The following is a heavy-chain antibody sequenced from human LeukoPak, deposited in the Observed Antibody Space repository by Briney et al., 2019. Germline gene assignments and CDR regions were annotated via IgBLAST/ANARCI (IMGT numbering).Heavy chain of an antibody. J-gene: IGHJ4*02. CDR2: SNAGNGNK. D-gene: IGHD3-22*01. CDR3: ARGSYESSGIDY. CDR1: GCTFTNYA. Sequence: ASVKVSCKASGCTFTNYAMHWVRQAPGQRLEWMGWSNAGNGNKKYSQEFQGRVTITRDTSASIAYMELSSLRSEDTAVYYCARGSYESSGIDYWGQGTLVTVSS. V-gene: IGHV1-3*02.